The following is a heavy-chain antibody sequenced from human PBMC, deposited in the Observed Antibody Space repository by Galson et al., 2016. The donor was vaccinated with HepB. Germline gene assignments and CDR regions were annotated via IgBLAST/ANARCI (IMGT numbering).Heavy chain of an antibody. J-gene: IGHJ4*02. Sequence: SVKVSCKASGYTFTSYYMHWVRQAPGQGLEWMGIVKPSDGSTTCAQQFQDRVTMTRDTSTNTVYMELDSLRFEDTAVYYCARDQRRGYYDSSAIYYFDFWGQGTLVTVSS. CDR1: GYTFTSYY. CDR3: ARDQRRGYYDSSAIYYFDF. V-gene: IGHV1-46*01. D-gene: IGHD3-22*01. CDR2: VKPSDGST.